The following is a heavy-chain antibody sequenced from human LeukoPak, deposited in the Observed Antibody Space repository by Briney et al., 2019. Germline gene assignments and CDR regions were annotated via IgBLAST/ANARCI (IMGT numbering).Heavy chain of an antibody. CDR2: INSDGSIT. V-gene: IGHV3-74*01. Sequence: GGSLRLSCAASGFTFSSYWMHWVRHAPGKGLMWVSRINSDGSITNYADSVKGRFTISRDNAKNTLYLQMNSLRAEDTAVYYCARVRATFSPHFDNWGQGTLVTVPS. CDR1: GFTFSSYW. J-gene: IGHJ4*02. CDR3: ARVRATFSPHFDN. D-gene: IGHD5-12*01.